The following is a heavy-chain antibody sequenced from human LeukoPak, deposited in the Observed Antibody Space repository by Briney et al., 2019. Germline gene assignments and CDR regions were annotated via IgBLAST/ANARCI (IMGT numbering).Heavy chain of an antibody. J-gene: IGHJ6*02. D-gene: IGHD4-17*01. CDR1: GGSISIYY. Sequence: SETLSLTCTVSGGSISIYYWSWIRQPPGKGLEWIGYIYNSGSTNYNPSLKSRVTISVDTSKNQFSLKLSSVTAADTAVYYCARDQEATVTSVYYYGMDVWGQGTTVAVSS. V-gene: IGHV4-59*12. CDR3: ARDQEATVTSVYYYGMDV. CDR2: IYNSGST.